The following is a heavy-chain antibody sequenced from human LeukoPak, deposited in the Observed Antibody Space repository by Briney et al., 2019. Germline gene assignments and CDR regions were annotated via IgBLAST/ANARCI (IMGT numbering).Heavy chain of an antibody. Sequence: ASVKVSCKASGYTFTDNALSWVRQAPGQGLERIGWILTYNGNANYAQKFRDRVTLTTDTSTTTAYMEVRSLRSDDTAIYYCARVKQWLAKPTDYWGQGTQVTVSS. CDR1: GYTFTDNA. CDR3: ARVKQWLAKPTDY. J-gene: IGHJ4*02. D-gene: IGHD6-19*01. CDR2: ILTYNGNA. V-gene: IGHV1-18*01.